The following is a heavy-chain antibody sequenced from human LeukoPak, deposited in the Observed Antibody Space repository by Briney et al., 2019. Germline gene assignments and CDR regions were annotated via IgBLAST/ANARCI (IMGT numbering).Heavy chain of an antibody. D-gene: IGHD3-22*01. CDR2: IYYSGST. CDR1: GGSISSGGYY. J-gene: IGHJ4*02. V-gene: IGHV4-31*03. CDR3: AGFTYYDSSASRDY. Sequence: SETLSLTCTVSGGSISSGGYYWSWIRQHPGKGLEWIGYIYYSGSTYYNPSLKSRVTISVDTSKNQFSLKLSSVTAADTAVYYCAGFTYYDSSASRDYWGQGTLVTVSS.